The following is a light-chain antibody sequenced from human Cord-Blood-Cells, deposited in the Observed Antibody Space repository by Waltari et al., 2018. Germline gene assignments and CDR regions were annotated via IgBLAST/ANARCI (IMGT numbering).Light chain of an antibody. CDR3: QQYGSSPDT. J-gene: IGKJ2*01. Sequence: EIVLTQSPGTLSLSPGERATLSCRASQGVSNSYLAWYQQKPGQAPRLLSSGASSRATGSPDRLSGSGSGTDFTLTISRLEPEDFSVYYCQQYGSSPDTFGQGTKLEIK. CDR2: GAS. CDR1: QGVSNSY. V-gene: IGKV3-20*01.